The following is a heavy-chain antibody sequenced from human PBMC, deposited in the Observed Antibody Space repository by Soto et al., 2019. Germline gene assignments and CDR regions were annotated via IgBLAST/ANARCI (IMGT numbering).Heavy chain of an antibody. CDR2: MFPGDSDT. D-gene: IGHD6-19*01. Sequence: PGESLKISCKGSGYSFTTYWIGWVRQLPGQGLEWMGVMFPGDSDTRYSPSFQGQVTMSADPSTNTAYLEWSSLKAEDSAMYYCARVPDSSLGTMDVWGQGTTVTVSS. CDR1: GYSFTTYW. V-gene: IGHV5-51*01. J-gene: IGHJ6*02. CDR3: ARVPDSSLGTMDV.